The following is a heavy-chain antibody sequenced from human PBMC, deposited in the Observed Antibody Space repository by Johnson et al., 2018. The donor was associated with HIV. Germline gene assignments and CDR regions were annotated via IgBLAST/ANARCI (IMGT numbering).Heavy chain of an antibody. CDR1: GFTFSSYA. CDR2: IYSGGST. D-gene: IGHD5-24*01. Sequence: QVQLVESGGGVVQPGRSLRLSCAASGFTFSSYAMHWVRQAPGKGLEWVSVIYSGGSTYYADSVEGRFTISRDNSKSTLYLQMSSLKAEDTAVYYCASSRDGYKGDNAFDIWGQGTMFTVSS. J-gene: IGHJ3*02. CDR3: ASSRDGYKGDNAFDI. V-gene: IGHV3-NL1*01.